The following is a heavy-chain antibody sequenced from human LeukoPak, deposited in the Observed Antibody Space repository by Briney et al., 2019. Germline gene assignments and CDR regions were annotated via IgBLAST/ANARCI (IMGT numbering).Heavy chain of an antibody. V-gene: IGHV3-7*05. J-gene: IGHJ1*01. CDR3: ASVRLGWGYFQY. D-gene: IGHD3-16*01. Sequence: GGSLRLSCAASGFTFSSYAMSWVRQAPGKGLEWVADIKQDGSEKYYVDSVKGRFTVSRDNAKNSLYLKMNSLRAEDTAVYYCASVRLGWGYFQYWGQGTLVTVSS. CDR2: IKQDGSEK. CDR1: GFTFSSYA.